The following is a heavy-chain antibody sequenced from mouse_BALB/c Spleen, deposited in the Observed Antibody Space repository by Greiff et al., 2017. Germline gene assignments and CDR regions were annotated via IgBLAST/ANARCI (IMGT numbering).Heavy chain of an antibody. CDR1: GYSFTSYY. V-gene: IGHV1-66*01. Sequence: QVQLQQSGPELVKPGASVKISCKASGYSFTSYYIHWVKQRPGQGLEWIGWIFPGSGNTKYNEKFKGQATLTADTSSSTAYMQLSSLTSEDSAVYFCARRGDYDGYAMDYWGQGTSVTVSS. CDR2: IFPGSGNT. CDR3: ARRGDYDGYAMDY. D-gene: IGHD2-4*01. J-gene: IGHJ4*01.